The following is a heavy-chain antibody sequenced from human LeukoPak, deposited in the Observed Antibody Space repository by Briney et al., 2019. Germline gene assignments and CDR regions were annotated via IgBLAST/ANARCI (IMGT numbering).Heavy chain of an antibody. CDR2: MSSGSSYI. D-gene: IGHD6-19*01. Sequence: GGSLRLSCAASGFTFSSYSMSWVRQAPGKGLEWVSSMSSGSSYIYYADSVKGRFTISRDNAKNSLYLQMNSLRAEDTAVYYCARDRVSSGWDHDYWGQGTLVTVSS. CDR1: GFTFSSYS. CDR3: ARDRVSSGWDHDY. V-gene: IGHV3-21*01. J-gene: IGHJ4*02.